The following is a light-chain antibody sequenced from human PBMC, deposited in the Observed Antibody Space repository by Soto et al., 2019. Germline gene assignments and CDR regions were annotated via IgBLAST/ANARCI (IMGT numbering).Light chain of an antibody. J-gene: IGLJ2*01. CDR3: PSYTSSSTLVI. Sequence: QSALTQPASVSGAPRQSITISCAGTSSDVGGYNYVSWYQQHPGKAPKLIIYDVSDRPSGVSNRFSGSKSGNTASLTISGLQAEDEADYYCPSYTSSSTLVIFGGGTKLTVL. CDR2: DVS. CDR1: SSDVGGYNY. V-gene: IGLV2-14*01.